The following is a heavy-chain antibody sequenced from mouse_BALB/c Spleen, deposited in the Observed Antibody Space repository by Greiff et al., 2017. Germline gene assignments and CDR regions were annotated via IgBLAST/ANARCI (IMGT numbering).Heavy chain of an antibody. CDR1: GYSITSDYA. Sequence: DVKLQESGPGLVKPSQSLSLTCTVTGYSITSDYAWNWIRQFPGNKLEWMGYISYSGSTSYNPSLKSRISITRDTSKNQFFLQLNSVTTEDTATYYCAKIYYGNYVLAYWGQGTLVTVSA. V-gene: IGHV3-2*02. J-gene: IGHJ3*01. D-gene: IGHD2-1*01. CDR2: ISYSGST. CDR3: AKIYYGNYVLAY.